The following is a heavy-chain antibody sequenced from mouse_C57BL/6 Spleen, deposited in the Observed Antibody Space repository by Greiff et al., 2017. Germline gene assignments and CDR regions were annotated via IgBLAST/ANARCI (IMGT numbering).Heavy chain of an antibody. D-gene: IGHD1-1*02. V-gene: IGHV14-4*01. J-gene: IGHJ2*01. CDR1: GFNIKDDY. CDR3: TTGTVVY. CDR2: IDPENGYT. Sequence: VQLKESGAELVRPGASVKLSCTASGFNIKDDYMHWVKQRPEQGLEWIGWIDPENGYTEYASKFQGKATITADTSSNTAYLQLSSLTSADTAVYYCTTGTVVYWGQGTTLTVSS.